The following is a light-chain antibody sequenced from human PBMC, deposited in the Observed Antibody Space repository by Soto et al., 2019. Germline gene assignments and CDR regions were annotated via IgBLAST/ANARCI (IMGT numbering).Light chain of an antibody. CDR1: QSVSSSY. V-gene: IGKV3-20*01. CDR3: QQYGSSPGT. CDR2: GAS. Sequence: EIVLTQSPGTLSLSPGERATLSCRASQSVSSSYLAWYLQKPGQAPILLFYGASTRATGIPGRFSGSGSGTDFTLTISRLEPEDFAVYYCQQYGSSPGTFGQGTKVEIK. J-gene: IGKJ1*01.